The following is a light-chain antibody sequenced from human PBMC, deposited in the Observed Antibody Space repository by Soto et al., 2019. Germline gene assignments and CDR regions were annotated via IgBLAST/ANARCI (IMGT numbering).Light chain of an antibody. V-gene: IGKV1-5*01. Sequence: DIQMTQSPSTLSASVGDRVTVTCRASQSINSWLAWYQQKPGKAPKLLIYDASSLQSGVPSRFTGSGIGTEFTLTISSLQPDDFATYYCQQYHRYSRTFGQGTKVDIK. CDR2: DAS. CDR3: QQYHRYSRT. CDR1: QSINSW. J-gene: IGKJ1*01.